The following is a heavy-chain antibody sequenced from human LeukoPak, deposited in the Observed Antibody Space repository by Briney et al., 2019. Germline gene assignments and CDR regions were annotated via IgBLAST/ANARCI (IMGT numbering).Heavy chain of an antibody. D-gene: IGHD3-10*01. CDR2: IYYSGST. V-gene: IGHV4-59*08. J-gene: IGHJ2*01. CDR3: ARREYYYGSGSGGDWYFDL. Sequence: SETLSLTCTVSGGSISSYHWSWIRQPPGKGLEWIGYIYYSGSTNYNPSLKSRVTISVDTSKNQFSLKLSSVTAADTAVYYCARREYYYGSGSGGDWYFDLWGRGTLVTVSS. CDR1: GGSISSYH.